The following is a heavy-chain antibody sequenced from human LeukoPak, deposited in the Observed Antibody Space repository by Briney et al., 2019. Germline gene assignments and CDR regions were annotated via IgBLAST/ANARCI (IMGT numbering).Heavy chain of an antibody. CDR3: ARVFPDSPHPNCGDYQIDY. CDR1: GYTFTSYG. J-gene: IGHJ4*02. CDR2: ISAYNGNT. V-gene: IGHV1-18*01. Sequence: ASVKVSCKASGYTFTSYGISWVRQAPGQGLEWMGWISAYNGNTNYAQKLQGRVTMTTDTSTSTAYMELRSLRSDDTAVYYCARVFPDSPHPNCGDYQIDYWGQGTLVTVSS. D-gene: IGHD4-17*01.